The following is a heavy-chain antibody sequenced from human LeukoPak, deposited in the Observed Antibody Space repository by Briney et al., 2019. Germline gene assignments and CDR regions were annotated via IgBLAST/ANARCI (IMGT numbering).Heavy chain of an antibody. J-gene: IGHJ4*02. CDR3: TTRGGSFSIFDY. D-gene: IGHD1-26*01. V-gene: IGHV3-15*01. CDR1: GFTFSSYA. Sequence: PRGSLRLSCAVSGFTFSSYAMSWVRQAPGKGLEWVGRIKSKTDGGTTDYAAPVKGRFTISRDDSKNTLYLQMNSLKTEDTAVYYCTTRGGSFSIFDYWGQGTLVTVSS. CDR2: IKSKTDGGTT.